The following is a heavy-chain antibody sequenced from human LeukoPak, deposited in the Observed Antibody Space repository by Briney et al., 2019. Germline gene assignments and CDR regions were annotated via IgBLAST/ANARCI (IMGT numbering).Heavy chain of an antibody. D-gene: IGHD3-22*01. CDR2: ISYDGGNK. CDR3: AKDPAYGDSSGYSDY. V-gene: IGHV3-30*18. Sequence: GRSLRLSCAASGFTLSSYGMHWVRQAPGKGLEWVAVISYDGGNKYYADSVKGRFTISRDNSKNTLFLQMNSLRAEDTAVYYCAKDPAYGDSSGYSDYWGQGTLVTVSS. CDR1: GFTLSSYG. J-gene: IGHJ4*02.